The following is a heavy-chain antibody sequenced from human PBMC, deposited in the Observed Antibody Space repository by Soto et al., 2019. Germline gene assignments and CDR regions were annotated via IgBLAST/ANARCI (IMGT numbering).Heavy chain of an antibody. CDR3: ARYPMDDYFRGMDV. J-gene: IGHJ6*02. V-gene: IGHV4-4*02. CDR1: GASISSSHY. CDR2: IYHTGNT. Sequence: QVQLQESGPGLVKPSGTLSLTCTISGASISSSHYWTWVRQTPGKGLEWIGEIYHTGNTNYNPSLKSRGTLSLDKSKNQFSLRLDSVTAADTAVFFCARYPMDDYFRGMDVWGQGTTVTVSS.